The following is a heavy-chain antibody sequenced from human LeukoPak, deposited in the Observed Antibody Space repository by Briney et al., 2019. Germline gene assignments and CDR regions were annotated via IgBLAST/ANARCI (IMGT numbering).Heavy chain of an antibody. D-gene: IGHD3-22*01. J-gene: IGHJ3*02. CDR2: ISYDGSNK. Sequence: GGSLRLSCAASGFTFSSYAMHWVRQAPGKGLEWVAVISYDGSNKYYADSVKGRFTISRDNSKNTLYLQMNSLRAEDTAVYYCARDRDSSGYYGPFDAFDIWGQGTMVTVSS. CDR1: GFTFSSYA. V-gene: IGHV3-30-3*01. CDR3: ARDRDSSGYYGPFDAFDI.